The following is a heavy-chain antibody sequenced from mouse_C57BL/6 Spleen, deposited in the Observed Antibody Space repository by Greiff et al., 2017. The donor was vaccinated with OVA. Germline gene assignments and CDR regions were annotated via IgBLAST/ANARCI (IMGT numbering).Heavy chain of an antibody. D-gene: IGHD3-3*01. J-gene: IGHJ1*03. Sequence: QVQLKESGPGLVAPSQSLSITCTVSGFSLTSYGVDWVRQPPGTGLEWLGVIWGGGSTNYNSALMSRLSISKDNSKSQVFLKMNSLQTDDTAMYYCAKQGGTGYWYFDVWGTGTTVTVSS. CDR1: GFSLTSYG. CDR2: IWGGGST. CDR3: AKQGGTGYWYFDV. V-gene: IGHV2-9*01.